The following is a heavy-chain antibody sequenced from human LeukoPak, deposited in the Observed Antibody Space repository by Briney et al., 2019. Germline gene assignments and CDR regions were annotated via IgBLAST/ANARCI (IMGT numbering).Heavy chain of an antibody. J-gene: IGHJ5*02. CDR1: GYTFTGHY. Sequence: ASVKVSCKASGYTFTGHYIHWVRQAPGQGLQWMGWINPHSGGTNYAQKFQGRVTMTRDTSISTASMEMSRLRSDDTAVYYCATDYYGSGSYYSWGQGTLVTVSS. CDR2: INPHSGGT. D-gene: IGHD3-10*01. V-gene: IGHV1-2*02. CDR3: ATDYYGSGSYYS.